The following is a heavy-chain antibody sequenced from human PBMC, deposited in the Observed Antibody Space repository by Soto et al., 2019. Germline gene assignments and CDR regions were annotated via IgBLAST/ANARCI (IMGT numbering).Heavy chain of an antibody. D-gene: IGHD3-10*01. CDR2: ITTTSSYI. V-gene: IGHV3-21*01. CDR1: GFTFSSYN. CDR3: ARGDSYGSRSYPYYYYYMDV. Sequence: EVQLVESGGGLVTPGGSLRLSCVVSGFTFSSYNMNWVRQAPGKGLEWVSSITTTSSYIYYADLVKGRFTISRDNAKNSLFLQMNSLRAEDTAIYYCARGDSYGSRSYPYYYYYMDVWGKGTTVTVSS. J-gene: IGHJ6*03.